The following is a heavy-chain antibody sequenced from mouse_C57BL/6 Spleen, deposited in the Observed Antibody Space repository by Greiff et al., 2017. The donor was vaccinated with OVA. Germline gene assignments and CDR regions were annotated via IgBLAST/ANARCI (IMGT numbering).Heavy chain of an antibody. CDR2: IWSDGST. D-gene: IGHD2-3*01. Sequence: VQVVESGPGLVAPSQSLSITCTVSGFSLTSYGVHWVRQPPGKGLEWLVVIWSDGSTTYNSALKSRLSISKDNSKSQVFLKMNSLQTDDTAMYYCARQGGYDGYYDYAMDYWGQGTSVTVSS. CDR1: GFSLTSYG. V-gene: IGHV2-6-1*01. J-gene: IGHJ4*01. CDR3: ARQGGYDGYYDYAMDY.